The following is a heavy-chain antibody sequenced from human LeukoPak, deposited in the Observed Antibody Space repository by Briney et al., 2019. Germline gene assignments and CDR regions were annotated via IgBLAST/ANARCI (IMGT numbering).Heavy chain of an antibody. J-gene: IGHJ4*02. CDR3: ARGTTYYYDSSGYSYNFDY. CDR1: GGSFSGYY. V-gene: IGHV4-34*01. Sequence: PSETLSLTCAVYGGSFSGYYWSWIRQPPGKGLEWIGETNHSGSTNYNPSLKSRVTISVDTSKNQFSLKLSSVTAADTAVYYCARGTTYYYDSSGYSYNFDYWGQGTLVTVSS. D-gene: IGHD3-22*01. CDR2: TNHSGST.